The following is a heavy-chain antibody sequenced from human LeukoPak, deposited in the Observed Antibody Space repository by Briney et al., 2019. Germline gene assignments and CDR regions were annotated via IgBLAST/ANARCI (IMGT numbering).Heavy chain of an antibody. V-gene: IGHV3-23*01. CDR3: AKDQRGDYGDYVNAFDI. D-gene: IGHD4-17*01. CDR1: GFTFSSYA. CDR2: ISGSGGST. Sequence: GGSLRLSCAASGFTFSSYAMSWVRQAPGKGLEWVSAISGSGGSTYYADSVKGRFTISRDNSKNTLYLQMNSLRAEDTAVYYCAKDQRGDYGDYVNAFDIWGQGTMVTVSS. J-gene: IGHJ3*02.